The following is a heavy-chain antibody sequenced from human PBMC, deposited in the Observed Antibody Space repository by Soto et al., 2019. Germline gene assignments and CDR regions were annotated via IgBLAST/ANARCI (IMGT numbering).Heavy chain of an antibody. CDR2: ISADNGNT. V-gene: IGHV1-18*04. J-gene: IGHJ4*02. CDR3: ARDQGRSYYVANDY. CDR1: GYTLNSYC. Sequence: QVQLVQSGAEVKKPGASVKVSCKASGYTLNSYCISWVRQAPGQGLEWMGWISADNGNTNYAQYLQGRVTMTTDTSTNTVYMELRSLRSDDTAVYYCARDQGRSYYVANDYWGQGTLVTVSP. D-gene: IGHD1-26*01.